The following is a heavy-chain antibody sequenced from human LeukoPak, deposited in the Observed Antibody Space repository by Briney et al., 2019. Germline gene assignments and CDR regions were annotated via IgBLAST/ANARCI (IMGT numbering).Heavy chain of an antibody. CDR1: GFTFSSYA. Sequence: GRSLRLSCAASGFTFSSYAMHWVRQAPGKGLEWVAVISYDGSNKYYADSVKDRFTISRDNSKNTLYLQMNSLRAEDTAVYYCARPQVMLVVVTAFDIWGQGTMVTVSS. D-gene: IGHD3-22*01. CDR2: ISYDGSNK. V-gene: IGHV3-30*04. J-gene: IGHJ3*02. CDR3: ARPQVMLVVVTAFDI.